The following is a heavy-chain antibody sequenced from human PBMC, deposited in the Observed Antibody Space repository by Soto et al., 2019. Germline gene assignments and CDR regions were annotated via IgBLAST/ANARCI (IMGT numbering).Heavy chain of an antibody. D-gene: IGHD3-10*01. Sequence: QTLSLTCAISGDSFSSYSAAWNLIRQSPSGGLEWLGRTYYRSRFFSDYAESVKSRIIINPDTSKNQFSLQLKSVTPEDTAVYYCVRDRYSSSGWFDPWGKGTPVTVS. CDR1: GDSFSSYSAA. CDR3: VRDRYSSSGWFDP. J-gene: IGHJ5*02. V-gene: IGHV6-1*01. CDR2: TYYRSRFFS.